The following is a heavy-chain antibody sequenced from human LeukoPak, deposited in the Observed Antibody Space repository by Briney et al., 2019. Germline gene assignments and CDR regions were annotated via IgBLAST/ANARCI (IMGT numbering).Heavy chain of an antibody. Sequence: GGSLRLSCAASGFTFSSYAMGWVRQAPGKGLEWVSAISGSGDSTYYADSDSVKGRFSISRDNTKNTLYLQMNSLRAEDTAIYYCAKRDASDSSTYSPLFDYWGQGTLVTVSS. J-gene: IGHJ4*02. CDR2: ISGSGDST. D-gene: IGHD2-2*01. V-gene: IGHV3-23*01. CDR3: AKRDASDSSTYSPLFDY. CDR1: GFTFSSYA.